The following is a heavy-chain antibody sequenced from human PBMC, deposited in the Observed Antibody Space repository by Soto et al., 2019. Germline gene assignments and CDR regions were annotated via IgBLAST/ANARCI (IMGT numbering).Heavy chain of an antibody. CDR1: GFTFSSYA. CDR2: ISGSGGST. D-gene: IGHD2-15*01. V-gene: IGHV3-23*01. Sequence: GGSLRLSCAACGFTFSSYAMSWVPQAPGKGLEGVSAISGSGGSTYYADSVKGRFTISRDNSKNTLYLQMNSLRAEDTAVYYCAKGGYCSGGSCYYYYYYMDVWGKGT. CDR3: AKGGYCSGGSCYYYYYYMDV. J-gene: IGHJ6*03.